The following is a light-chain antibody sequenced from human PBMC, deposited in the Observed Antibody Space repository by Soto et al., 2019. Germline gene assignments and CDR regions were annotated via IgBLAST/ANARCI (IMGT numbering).Light chain of an antibody. CDR2: DAS. V-gene: IGKV3-11*01. CDR3: QQRDQWPVT. Sequence: EVVLTQSPATLSSSVGGRATLFCTASQSIGSHLAWYQQKPGQPPRLLIYDASNRPSGVPARFSGSVSGTYFTLSISSLEPEDFAVYYCQQRDQWPVTFGGGTKVEFK. CDR1: QSIGSH. J-gene: IGKJ4*01.